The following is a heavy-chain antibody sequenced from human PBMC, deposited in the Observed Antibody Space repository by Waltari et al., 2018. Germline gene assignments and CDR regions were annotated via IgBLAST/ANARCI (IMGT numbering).Heavy chain of an antibody. V-gene: IGHV1-2*06. D-gene: IGHD2-15*01. CDR3: ARVRGSDRGDAFDI. CDR2: INPNSGGT. CDR1: GYTFTGYY. Sequence: QVQLVQSGAEVKKPGASVKVSCKASGYTFTGYYMHWVRKAPGQGLEWMGRINPNSGGTNYAQKFQGRVTMTRDTSISTAYMELSRLRSDDTAVYYCARVRGSDRGDAFDIWGQGTMVTVSS. J-gene: IGHJ3*02.